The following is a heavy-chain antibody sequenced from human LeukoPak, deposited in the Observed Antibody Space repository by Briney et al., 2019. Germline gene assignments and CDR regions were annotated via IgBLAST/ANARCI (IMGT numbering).Heavy chain of an antibody. V-gene: IGHV3-21*01. J-gene: IGHJ6*02. CDR2: ISSSSSYI. CDR3: ARQGVRPYYYYYGMDV. Sequence: PGGSLRLSCAASGFTFSSYSMNWVRQAPGKGLEWVSSISSSSSYIYYADSVKGRFTISRDNAKNSLYLQMNSLRAEDTAVYYCARQGVRPYYYYYGMDVWGQGTTVTVSS. D-gene: IGHD6-6*01. CDR1: GFTFSSYS.